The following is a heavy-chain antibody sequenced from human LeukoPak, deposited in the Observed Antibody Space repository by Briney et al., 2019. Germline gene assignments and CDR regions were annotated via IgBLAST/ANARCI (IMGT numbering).Heavy chain of an antibody. V-gene: IGHV4-39*07. CDR3: ARELWFGESYFDY. Sequence: PSETLSLTCTVSGGSISSSSYYWGWIRQPPGKGLEWIGSIYYSGSTYYNPSLKSRVTISVDTSKNQFSLKLSSVTAADTAVYYCARELWFGESYFDYWGQGTLVTVSS. CDR2: IYYSGST. J-gene: IGHJ4*02. D-gene: IGHD3-10*01. CDR1: GGSISSSSYY.